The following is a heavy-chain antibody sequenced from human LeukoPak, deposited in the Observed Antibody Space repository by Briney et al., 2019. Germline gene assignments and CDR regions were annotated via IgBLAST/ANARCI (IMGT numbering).Heavy chain of an antibody. CDR3: ARVGYGGPLDY. V-gene: IGHV3-30-3*01. CDR2: ISYDGSSK. Sequence: PGRSLRLSCAASGFTFSSYAMHWVRQAPGKGLEWVALISYDGSSKYYADSVKGRFTISRDITKNTLYVQMNSLRPEDTAVYYCARVGYGGPLDYWGQGTLVTVSS. D-gene: IGHD4-23*01. J-gene: IGHJ4*02. CDR1: GFTFSSYA.